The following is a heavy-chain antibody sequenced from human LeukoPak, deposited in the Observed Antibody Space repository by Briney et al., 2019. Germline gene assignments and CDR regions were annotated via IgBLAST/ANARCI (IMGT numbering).Heavy chain of an antibody. CDR2: IIPIFGTA. J-gene: IGHJ4*02. V-gene: IGHV1-69*01. D-gene: IGHD6-19*01. CDR1: GGTFSSYA. CDR3: ARVLPPTFTVAGTTGVFDY. Sequence: SVKVSCKASGGTFSSYAISWVRQAPGQGLEWMGGIIPIFGTANYAQKFQGRATITADESTSTAYMELSSLRSEDTAVYYCARVLPPTFTVAGTTGVFDYWGQGTLATVSS.